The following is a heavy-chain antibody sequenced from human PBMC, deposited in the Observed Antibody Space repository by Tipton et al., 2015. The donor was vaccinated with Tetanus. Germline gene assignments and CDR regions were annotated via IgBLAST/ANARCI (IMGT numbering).Heavy chain of an antibody. J-gene: IGHJ4*02. CDR2: ISGSGVRNT. V-gene: IGHV3-23*01. CDR3: ARRLDYASGWNLDC. D-gene: IGHD6-19*01. Sequence: SLRLSCAASGFTFANYAMTWVRQAPGKGLEWVSTISGSGVRNTFYPDSVRGRFTITRDDSKNTVFLQMNSLRAGDTAVYFCARRLDYASGWNLDCLGQGTLVTVSS. CDR1: GFTFANYA.